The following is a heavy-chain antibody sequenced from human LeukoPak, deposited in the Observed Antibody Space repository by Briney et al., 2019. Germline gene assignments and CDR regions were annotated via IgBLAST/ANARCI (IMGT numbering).Heavy chain of an antibody. CDR2: ISGSGGST. J-gene: IGHJ3*01. CDR3: AKDRGSGNPKGAFDF. Sequence: PGGSLRLSCAASGFTLSSYAMSWVRQAPGKGLEWVSAISGSGGSTYYADSVKGRFTISRDNAKNSLYLQMNSLRAEDTAFYHCAKDRGSGNPKGAFDFWGQGTMVTVSS. D-gene: IGHD3-10*01. CDR1: GFTLSSYA. V-gene: IGHV3-23*01.